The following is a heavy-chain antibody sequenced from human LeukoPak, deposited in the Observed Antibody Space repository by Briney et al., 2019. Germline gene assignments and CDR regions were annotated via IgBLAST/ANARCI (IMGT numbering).Heavy chain of an antibody. D-gene: IGHD2-2*01. V-gene: IGHV3-23*01. CDR1: GFTFSSYA. CDR3: AKGYCSSTNCKESFFDY. J-gene: IGHJ4*02. Sequence: GGSLRLSCAASGFTFSSYAMNWVRQAPGKGLEWVSTISASGGSTYYFVKGRFTISRDNSKNALYLQMNSLRAEDTAVYYCAKGYCSSTNCKESFFDYWGQGTLVTVSS. CDR2: ISASGGST.